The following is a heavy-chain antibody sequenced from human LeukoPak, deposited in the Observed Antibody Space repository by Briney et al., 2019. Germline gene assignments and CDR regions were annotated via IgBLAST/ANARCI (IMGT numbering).Heavy chain of an antibody. D-gene: IGHD1-26*01. CDR2: AYFRSKWNH. V-gene: IGHV6-1*01. CDR3: ARGVGATQYYFYYMDV. J-gene: IGHJ6*03. Sequence: SQTLSLTCAISGDSVSTNSAAWNWIRQSPPRGLEWLGRAYFRSKWNHDYAVSVKSRITVKPDTSKNQFSLQLNSVTPEDTAVYYCARGVGATQYYFYYMDVWGEGTTVTVSS. CDR1: GDSVSTNSAA.